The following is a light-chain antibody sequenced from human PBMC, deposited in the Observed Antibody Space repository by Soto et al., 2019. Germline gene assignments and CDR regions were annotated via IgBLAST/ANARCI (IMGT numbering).Light chain of an antibody. CDR1: SPNIGNND. V-gene: IGLV1-51*02. CDR3: GTWDNSLSAV. J-gene: IGLJ2*01. Sequence: QSGPAQPPVGAAGPGQKVTIPCSGNSPNIGNNDVSWYQQFPGTAPRLLMYENNKRPSGIPDRFSGSKSGTSATLGITGLQTGDEADYYCGTWDNSLSAVFGGGTKVTVL. CDR2: ENN.